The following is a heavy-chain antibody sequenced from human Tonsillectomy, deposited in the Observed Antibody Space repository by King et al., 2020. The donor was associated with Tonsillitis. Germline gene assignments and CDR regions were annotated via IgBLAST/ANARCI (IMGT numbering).Heavy chain of an antibody. CDR2: IYYSRST. CDR3: ARGEMATTPLFDY. CDR1: GGSISSYY. V-gene: IGHV4-59*01. Sequence: QVQLQESGPGLVKPSETLSLTCTVSGGSISSYYWSWIRQPPGKGLEWIGYIYYSRSTNYNPSLKSRVTISVDTSKNQFSLKLSSVTAADTAVYYCARGEMATTPLFDYWGQGTLVTVSS. J-gene: IGHJ4*02. D-gene: IGHD5-24*01.